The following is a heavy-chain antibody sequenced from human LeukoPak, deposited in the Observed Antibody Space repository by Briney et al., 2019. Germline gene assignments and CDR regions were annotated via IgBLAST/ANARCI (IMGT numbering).Heavy chain of an antibody. J-gene: IGHJ4*02. CDR2: IIPIFGTP. V-gene: IGHV1-69*13. D-gene: IGHD2-21*02. CDR3: ARAYMTATRHFDS. CDR1: GGTFSSYT. Sequence: ASVKVSCKASGGTFSSYTISWVRQAPGQALEWMGGIIPIFGTPHYAQKFQDRVTITADASTSTAYMELSSLRSEDTAVYYCARAYMTATRHFDSWGQGTLVTVSS.